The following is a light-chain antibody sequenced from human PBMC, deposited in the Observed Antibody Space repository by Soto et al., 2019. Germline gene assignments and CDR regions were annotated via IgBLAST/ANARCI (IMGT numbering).Light chain of an antibody. J-gene: IGKJ1*01. CDR1: QFLSSNY. V-gene: IGKV3D-7*01. CDR2: AAS. Sequence: IVFTQSPSTLSFSPGERATLSCRASQFLSSNYLSWYQQKPGQAPRLLIYAASTRATGVPDRFSGSGSGTDFTLTISSLQPEDFALYYCQQDYNLPWTFGQGTQVDIK. CDR3: QQDYNLPWT.